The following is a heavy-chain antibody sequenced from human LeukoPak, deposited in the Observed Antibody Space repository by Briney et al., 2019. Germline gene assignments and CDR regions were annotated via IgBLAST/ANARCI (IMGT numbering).Heavy chain of an antibody. CDR2: TSAYNGNT. CDR1: GYTFTSYG. J-gene: IGHJ4*02. D-gene: IGHD3-9*01. Sequence: ASVKVSCKASGYTFTSYGISWVRQAPGQGLEWMGWTSAYNGNTKYAQRLQGRVTMTTDTSTTTAYVELRSLRSDDTAVYYCARDLLQYFDWLTMAGYWGQGALVSVSS. V-gene: IGHV1-18*01. CDR3: ARDLLQYFDWLTMAGY.